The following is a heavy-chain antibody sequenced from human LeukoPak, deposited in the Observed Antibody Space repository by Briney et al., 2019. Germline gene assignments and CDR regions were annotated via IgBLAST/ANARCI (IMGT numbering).Heavy chain of an antibody. Sequence: GGSLRLSCAASGFTFSSHGMHWVRQAPGKGLEWVSGIWYDGRNSYYADPVKGRFTISRDDAKSSLYLQMNSLRVEDTAVYYCARDHDWAFDLWGQGTMVTVSS. D-gene: IGHD3-9*01. V-gene: IGHV3-33*01. CDR2: IWYDGRNS. J-gene: IGHJ3*01. CDR3: ARDHDWAFDL. CDR1: GFTFSSHG.